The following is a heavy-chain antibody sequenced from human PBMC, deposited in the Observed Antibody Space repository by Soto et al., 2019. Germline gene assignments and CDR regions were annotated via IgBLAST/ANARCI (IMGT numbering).Heavy chain of an antibody. CDR2: ISAYNGNT. V-gene: IGHV1-18*01. J-gene: IGHJ5*02. D-gene: IGHD2-21*02. CDR1: GYTFTSYG. CDR3: AREGCGGDCYSHWFDP. Sequence: QVQLVQSGAEVKKPGASVKVSCKASGYTFTSYGISWVRQAPGQGLESMGWISAYNGNTNYAQKLQGRVTMTTDTSTSTAYRELRSLRSDDTAVYYCAREGCGGDCYSHWFDPWGQGTLVTVSS.